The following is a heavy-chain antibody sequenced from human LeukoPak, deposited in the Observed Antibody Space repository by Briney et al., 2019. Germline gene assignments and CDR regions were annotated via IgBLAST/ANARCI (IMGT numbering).Heavy chain of an antibody. Sequence: PGGSLRLSCAASGFTFSSYGMSWVRQAPGKGLEWVSAISGSGGSTYYADSVKGRFTISRDNAKNSLYLQMNSLRAEDTAVYYCARPTSSGWYSWAFDIWGQGTMVTVSS. D-gene: IGHD6-19*01. V-gene: IGHV3-23*01. CDR1: GFTFSSYG. J-gene: IGHJ3*02. CDR2: ISGSGGST. CDR3: ARPTSSGWYSWAFDI.